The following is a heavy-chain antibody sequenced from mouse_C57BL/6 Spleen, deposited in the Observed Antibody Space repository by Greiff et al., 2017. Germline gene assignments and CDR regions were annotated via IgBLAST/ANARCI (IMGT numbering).Heavy chain of an antibody. CDR2: IYPGDGDT. CDR3: ARILLRYFDV. V-gene: IGHV1-82*01. D-gene: IGHD1-1*01. J-gene: IGHJ1*03. Sequence: QVQLKQSGPELVKPGASVKISCKASGYAFSSSWMNWVKQRPGQGLEWIGRIYPGDGDTNYNGKFKGKATLTADKSSSTAYMQLSSLTSEDSAVYFCARILLRYFDVWGTGTTVTVSS. CDR1: GYAFSSSW.